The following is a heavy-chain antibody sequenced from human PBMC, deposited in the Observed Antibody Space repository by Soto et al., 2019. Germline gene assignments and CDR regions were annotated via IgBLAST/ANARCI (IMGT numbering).Heavy chain of an antibody. CDR3: AIGGAQIYYSGMDV. Sequence: XGSLRLSFEASGFFFSDYYMSWIGQAPGKGLETLCYISGTGDTTSYADSVKGRFTISRDNAKNSLFLHLNSLSAGDTAVYYCAIGGAQIYYSGMDVWGQGTTVTVSS. J-gene: IGHJ6*02. CDR1: GFFFSDYY. CDR2: ISGTGDTT. D-gene: IGHD3-3*01. V-gene: IGHV3-11*01.